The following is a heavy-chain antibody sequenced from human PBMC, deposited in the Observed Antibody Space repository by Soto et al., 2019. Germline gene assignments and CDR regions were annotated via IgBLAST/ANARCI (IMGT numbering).Heavy chain of an antibody. CDR1: GGTFSMYA. J-gene: IGHJ4*02. V-gene: IGHV1-69*06. Sequence: SVKVSCKASGGTFSMYAISGVGQSGVRGLEWMGGIIPIFGTANYAQKFQGRVTITADKSTSTAYMELSSLRSEDTAVYYCARALNYYDSSGYSADYWGQGTLVTVSS. CDR2: IIPIFGTA. D-gene: IGHD3-22*01. CDR3: ARALNYYDSSGYSADY.